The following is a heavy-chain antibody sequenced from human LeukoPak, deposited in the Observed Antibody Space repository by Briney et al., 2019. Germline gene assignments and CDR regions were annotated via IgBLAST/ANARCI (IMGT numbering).Heavy chain of an antibody. CDR3: ARVKVPLSPSSGWFDP. V-gene: IGHV4-34*01. D-gene: IGHD6-6*01. CDR2: INHSGST. J-gene: IGHJ5*02. Sequence: SETLSLTCAVYGGSFSGYYWSWIRQPPGKGLEWIGEINHSGSTNYNPSLKSRVTISVDTSKNQFSLKLSSVTAADTAVYYCARVKVPLSPSSGWFDPWGQGTLVTVSS. CDR1: GGSFSGYY.